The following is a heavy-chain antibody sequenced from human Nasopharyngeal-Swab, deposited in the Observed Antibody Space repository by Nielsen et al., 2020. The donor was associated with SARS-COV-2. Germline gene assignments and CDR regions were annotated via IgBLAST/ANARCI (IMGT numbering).Heavy chain of an antibody. CDR3: ARETRYLVLIFGVVITYYGMDV. D-gene: IGHD3-3*01. Sequence: WVRQAPGQGLEWMGWISAYNGNTNYAQKLQGRVTMTTDTSTSTAYMELRSLRSDDTAVYYCARETRYLVLIFGVVITYYGMDVWGQGTTVTVSS. CDR2: ISAYNGNT. J-gene: IGHJ6*02. V-gene: IGHV1-18*01.